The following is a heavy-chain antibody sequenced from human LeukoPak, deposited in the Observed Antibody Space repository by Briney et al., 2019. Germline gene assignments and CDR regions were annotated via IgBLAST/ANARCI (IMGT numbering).Heavy chain of an antibody. D-gene: IGHD1-1*01. V-gene: IGHV3-23*01. Sequence: GGSLRLSCAASGFTFSSYAMSWDRQAPGRGLEWVPAISGSGGSTYYADSVKGRFTISRDNSKNTLYLQMNSLRAEDTAVYFCASSPNWNEAEYYFEHWGRGTLVIVAS. CDR2: ISGSGGST. CDR3: ASSPNWNEAEYYFEH. CDR1: GFTFSSYA. J-gene: IGHJ4*02.